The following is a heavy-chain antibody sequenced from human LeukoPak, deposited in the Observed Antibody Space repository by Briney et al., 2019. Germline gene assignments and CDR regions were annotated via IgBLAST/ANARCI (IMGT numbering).Heavy chain of an antibody. CDR1: GFTFSSYS. CDR3: ARGLIYYDSSGYLYY. J-gene: IGHJ4*02. Sequence: GGSLRLSCAASGFTFSSYSMNWVRQAPGKGLEWVSYISSSSSTIYYADSVKGRFTISRDNSKNTLYLQMNSLRAEDTAVYYCARGLIYYDSSGYLYYWGQGTLVTVSS. D-gene: IGHD3-22*01. CDR2: ISSSSSTI. V-gene: IGHV3-48*01.